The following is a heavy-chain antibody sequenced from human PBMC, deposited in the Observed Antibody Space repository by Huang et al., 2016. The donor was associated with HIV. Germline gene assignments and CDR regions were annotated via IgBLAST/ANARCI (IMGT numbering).Heavy chain of an antibody. D-gene: IGHD2-15*01. CDR3: ATGYCSGGSCPLDY. J-gene: IGHJ4*02. V-gene: IGHV3-30-3*01. CDR2: ISYDESNK. Sequence: QVQLVESGGGVVQPGRSLRLSCLASGFTFENYARHWVRQAPGKGLWMVAVISYDESNKSYSDSVKGRCTSSRDNFKNTFYLEMNSLRVEDTAVYYCATGYCSGGSCPLDYWGQGTLVTVYS. CDR1: GFTFENYA.